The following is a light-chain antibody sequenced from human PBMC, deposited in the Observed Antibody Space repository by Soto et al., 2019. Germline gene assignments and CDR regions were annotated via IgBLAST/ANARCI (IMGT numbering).Light chain of an antibody. CDR2: DAS. CDR1: QSVSSY. V-gene: IGKV3-11*01. CDR3: QQRSNWPRT. J-gene: IGKJ2*01. Sequence: EIVLTQSPATLSLSPGERATLSCRASQSVSSYLAWYQQRPGQAPRLLIYDASDRATGIPARFSGSGSETDFTLTISSLEPEDFAVYYCQQRSNWPRTFRQGTKVEI.